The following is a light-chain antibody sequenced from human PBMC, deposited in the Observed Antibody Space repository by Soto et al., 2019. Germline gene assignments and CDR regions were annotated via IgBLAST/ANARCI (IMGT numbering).Light chain of an antibody. V-gene: IGKV3-20*01. CDR3: QKYGSSPKT. CDR2: GAS. CDR1: QSVSSSY. J-gene: IGKJ2*01. Sequence: ELVLTQSPDTLSLSPGERATLSCRTSQSVSSSYLAWYQQKPGQATRLLIYGASSRATGIPDRFSGSGSGTDFTLTISRLEPEDFAVYYCQKYGSSPKTFGQGTKLEIK.